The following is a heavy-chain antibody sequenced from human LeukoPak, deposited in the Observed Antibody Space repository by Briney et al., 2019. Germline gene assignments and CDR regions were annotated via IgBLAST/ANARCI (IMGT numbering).Heavy chain of an antibody. CDR2: IWSDGNNK. J-gene: IGHJ4*02. CDR3: ARGQPGVAAAGNLDY. CDR1: GFTFSSYA. D-gene: IGHD6-13*01. Sequence: GESLRLSCAASGFTFSSYAMHWVRQAPGKGLEWVAIIWSDGNNKYYADSVEGRLTISRDTSKNTLFLQMNSLRAEDTAVYYCARGQPGVAAAGNLDYWGQGTLVTVSS. V-gene: IGHV3-33*01.